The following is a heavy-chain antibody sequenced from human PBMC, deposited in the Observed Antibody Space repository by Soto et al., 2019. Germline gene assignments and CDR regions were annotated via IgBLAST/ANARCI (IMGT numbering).Heavy chain of an antibody. J-gene: IGHJ6*02. CDR1: GFSLSTSGVG. CDR2: IYWDDDK. D-gene: IGHD3-16*01. V-gene: IGHV2-5*02. CDR3: AHSPRGDYYYYYGMDV. Sequence: QITLKESGPPLVKPTQTLTLTCTFSGFSLSTSGVGVGWIRQPPGKALEWLALIYWDDDKRYSPSLKSRLTITKDTSKNQVALTMTNMDPVDTATYYCAHSPRGDYYYYYGMDVWGQGTTVTVSS.